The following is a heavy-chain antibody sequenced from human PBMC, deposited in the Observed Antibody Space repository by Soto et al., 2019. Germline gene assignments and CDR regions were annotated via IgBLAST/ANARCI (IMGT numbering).Heavy chain of an antibody. CDR3: ARGYGSSPNMELRFGMDV. V-gene: IGHV1-2*02. CDR2: IDPNSGAT. Sequence: QVSLVQSGAEVRRPGASVKVSCTAFGYILTGYSLHWVRQAPGQGLEWMGWIDPNSGATNSAEKFHGRVSMTRDTSISAAHLELSSLRSDDTAVYYCARGYGSSPNMELRFGMDVWGQGTTISVSS. CDR1: GYILTGYS. D-gene: IGHD5-18*01. J-gene: IGHJ6*02.